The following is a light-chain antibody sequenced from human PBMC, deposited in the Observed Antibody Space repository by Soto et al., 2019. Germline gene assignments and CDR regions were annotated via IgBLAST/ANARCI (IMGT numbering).Light chain of an antibody. V-gene: IGKV3-20*01. CDR2: HAS. CDR1: QTISKNY. Sequence: EIVLTQSPGTLSLSPGERATLSCRASQTISKNYLAWYQQKPGQAPRPLIYHASTRAAGIPDRFSGSGSGTDFTLTISRLEPEDFAVYFCQQYASSPPTFGGGTNVEI. J-gene: IGKJ4*01. CDR3: QQYASSPPT.